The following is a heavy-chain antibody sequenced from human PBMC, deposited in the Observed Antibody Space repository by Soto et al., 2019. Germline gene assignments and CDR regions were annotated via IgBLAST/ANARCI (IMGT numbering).Heavy chain of an antibody. J-gene: IGHJ4*02. D-gene: IGHD2-2*01. V-gene: IGHV1-69*06. CDR2: IIPIFGTA. CDR3: ARDVPASSSTKYLLPSFDY. CDR1: GGTFSSYA. Sequence: QVQLVQSGAEVKKPGSSVKVSCKASGGTFSSYAISWVRQAPGQGLEWMGGIIPIFGTANYAQKFQGRVTITADKSTSTAYMERSSLRSEDTAVYYCARDVPASSSTKYLLPSFDYWGQGTLVTVSS.